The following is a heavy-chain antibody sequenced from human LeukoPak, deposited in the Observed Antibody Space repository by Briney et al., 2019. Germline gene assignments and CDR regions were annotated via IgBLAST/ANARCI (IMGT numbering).Heavy chain of an antibody. CDR2: INPNSGGT. J-gene: IGHJ4*02. V-gene: IGHV1-2*02. CDR3: ARDRGEFDY. CDR1: GYTFTSYD. D-gene: IGHD3-10*01. Sequence: ASVKVSCKASGYTFTSYDINWVRQATGQGLEWMGWINPNSGGTNYAQKFQGRVTMTRDTSISTAYMELSRLRSDDTAVYYCARDRGEFDYWGQGTLVTVSS.